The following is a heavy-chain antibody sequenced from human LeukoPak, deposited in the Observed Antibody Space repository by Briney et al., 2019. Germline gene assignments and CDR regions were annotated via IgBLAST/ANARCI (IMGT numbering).Heavy chain of an antibody. CDR2: IKQDGSEK. CDR3: ARLAVYYDFWSGYYTSSYYYMDV. Sequence: GGSLRLSCAASGFTFSSYWMSWVRQAPGKGLEWVANIKQDGSEKYHVDSVKGRFTISRDNAKNSLYLQMNSLRAEDTAVYYCARLAVYYDFWSGYYTSSYYYMDVWGKGTTVTVSS. J-gene: IGHJ6*03. V-gene: IGHV3-7*01. D-gene: IGHD3-3*01. CDR1: GFTFSSYW.